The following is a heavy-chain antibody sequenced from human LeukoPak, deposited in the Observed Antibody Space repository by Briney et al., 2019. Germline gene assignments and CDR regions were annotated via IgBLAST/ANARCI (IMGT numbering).Heavy chain of an antibody. V-gene: IGHV1-18*01. CDR2: ISVYNGNT. J-gene: IGHJ3*02. Sequence: ASVKVSCKASGYTFTSYGISWVRQAPGQGLGWRGWISVYNGNTNYAQKLQGRVTMTTDTSTSTAYMELRSLRSDDTAVYYCARDRPTTVTTPDAFDIWGQGTMVTVSS. D-gene: IGHD4-11*01. CDR1: GYTFTSYG. CDR3: ARDRPTTVTTPDAFDI.